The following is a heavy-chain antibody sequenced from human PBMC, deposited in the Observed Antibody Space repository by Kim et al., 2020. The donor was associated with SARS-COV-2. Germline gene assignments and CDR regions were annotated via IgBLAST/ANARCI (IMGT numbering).Heavy chain of an antibody. D-gene: IGHD3-22*01. CDR3: ARVLSSGGIYFDN. J-gene: IGHJ4*02. CDR1: GFTFSDYS. CDR2: IDLNARTI. Sequence: GGSLRLSCAASGFTFSDYSMSWIRQAPGKGLEWVSDIDLNARTIYYADSVKGRFTVSRDNAKKSVYLQMNSLRSEDTAIYYCARVLSSGGIYFDNWGQGTLVTVSS. V-gene: IGHV3-11*04.